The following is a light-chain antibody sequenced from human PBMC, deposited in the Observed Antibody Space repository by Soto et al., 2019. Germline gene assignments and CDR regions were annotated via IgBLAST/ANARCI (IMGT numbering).Light chain of an antibody. J-gene: IGKJ5*01. CDR3: QQYGSSPPIT. CDR1: QSVSSSY. V-gene: IGKV3-20*01. Sequence: EIVLTQSPGTLSLSPGERATRSCRASQSVSSSYLAWYQQKPGQAPRLLIYGASSRATGIPDRFSGSGSGTDFTLTIRRLEPEDFAVYYCQQYGSSPPITCGQGTRREIK. CDR2: GAS.